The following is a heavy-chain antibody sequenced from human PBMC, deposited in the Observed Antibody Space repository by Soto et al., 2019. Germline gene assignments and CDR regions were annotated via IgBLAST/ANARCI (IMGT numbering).Heavy chain of an antibody. D-gene: IGHD5-12*01. V-gene: IGHV4-61*08. Sequence: SETLSLTCDVSGDTISTGGYTWAWIRQPPGKALEWIGYISNSGSTNYNPSLKSRVTISVDMSKNQFSLKLSSVTAADTAVYYCARVRFWRDGYNYAHFDYWGQGTLVTVSS. CDR3: ARVRFWRDGYNYAHFDY. CDR1: GDTISTGGYT. J-gene: IGHJ4*02. CDR2: ISNSGST.